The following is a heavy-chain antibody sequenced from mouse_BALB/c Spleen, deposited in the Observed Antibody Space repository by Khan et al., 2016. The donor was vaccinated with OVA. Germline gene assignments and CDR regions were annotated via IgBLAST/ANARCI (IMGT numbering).Heavy chain of an antibody. J-gene: IGHJ3*01. CDR2: VNPNTGGS. D-gene: IGHD2-12*01. V-gene: IGHV1-26*01. CDR1: GYSFTLYY. CDR3: ARGDDFFAY. Sequence: VQLQQSGPDLVKPGASVKISCKTSGYSFTLYYMTWVKQSHGKSLEWIGRVNPNTGGSDYNQEFKGKAILTVDKSSNTAYMELHSLTSEDSAVYYCARGDDFFAYWGQGTLVTVSA.